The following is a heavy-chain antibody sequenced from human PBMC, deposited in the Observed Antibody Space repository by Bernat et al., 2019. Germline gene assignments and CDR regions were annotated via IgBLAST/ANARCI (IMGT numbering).Heavy chain of an antibody. J-gene: IGHJ3*02. CDR2: ISAYNGNT. CDR3: ARDLYYYDTDSGRDAFDI. Sequence: QVQLVQSGAEVKKPGASVKVSCKASGYTFTSYGISWVRQAPGQGLEWMGWISAYNGNTNYAQKLQGRVTMTTDTSTSTAYMELRSLRSDDTAVYYCARDLYYYDTDSGRDAFDIWGQGTMVTVSS. D-gene: IGHD3-22*01. CDR1: GYTFTSYG. V-gene: IGHV1-18*01.